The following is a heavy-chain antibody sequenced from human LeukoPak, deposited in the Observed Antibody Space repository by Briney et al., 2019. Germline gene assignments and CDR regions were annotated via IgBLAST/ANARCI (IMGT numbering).Heavy chain of an antibody. CDR3: AKDLLPTKQRYGMDV. Sequence: GRSLRLSCAASGFTFSSYGMHWFRQAPGKGLEWVAVISYDGSNKYYADSVKGRFTISRDNSKNTLYLQMNSLRAEDTAVYYCAKDLLPTKQRYGMDVWGQGTTVTVSS. CDR2: ISYDGSNK. CDR1: GFTFSSYG. V-gene: IGHV3-30*18. D-gene: IGHD1/OR15-1a*01. J-gene: IGHJ6*02.